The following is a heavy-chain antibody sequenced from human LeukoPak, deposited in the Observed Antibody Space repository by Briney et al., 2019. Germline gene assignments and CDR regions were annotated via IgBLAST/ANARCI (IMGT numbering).Heavy chain of an antibody. D-gene: IGHD6-19*01. CDR1: GGSISSYY. Sequence: PSETLSLTCTVSGGSISSYYWSWIRQPPGKGLERIGYIYYSGSTNYNPSLKSRVTISVDTSKNQFSLKLSSVTAADTAVYYCARAVAGQYYYYYYMDVWGKGTTVTVSS. CDR2: IYYSGST. V-gene: IGHV4-59*01. CDR3: ARAVAGQYYYYYYMDV. J-gene: IGHJ6*03.